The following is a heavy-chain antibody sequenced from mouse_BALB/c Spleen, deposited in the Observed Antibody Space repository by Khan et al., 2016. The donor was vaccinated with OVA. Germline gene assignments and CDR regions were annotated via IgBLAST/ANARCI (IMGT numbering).Heavy chain of an antibody. CDR3: TRMYRSDFDY. CDR2: INPHIGET. V-gene: IGHV1-20*02. D-gene: IGHD1-1*01. CDR1: GYSFTGYF. Sequence: VQLKQSGPELVRPGASVKISCKASGYSFTGYFMNWVMQSHGKSLEWIGRINPHIGETFYNQRFKDKATLTVDESSSTAHMVLRSLASEDSSVNYCTRMYRSDFDYWGQGTTLTVSS. J-gene: IGHJ2*01.